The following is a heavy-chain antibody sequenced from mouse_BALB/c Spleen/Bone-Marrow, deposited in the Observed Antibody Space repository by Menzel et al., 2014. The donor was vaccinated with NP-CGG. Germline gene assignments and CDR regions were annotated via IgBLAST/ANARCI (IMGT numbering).Heavy chain of an antibody. J-gene: IGHJ4*01. D-gene: IGHD1-2*01. CDR3: AEITTAAYYVMDY. CDR1: GFNIEDTY. Sequence: VQLQQSGAELVKPGASVKLSCTASGFNIEDTYMHWVKQRPEQGLEWIGRIDPANGNTKYDPKFQGKATIIADTSSNTAYLQLSSLTSEDTAVYYCAEITTAAYYVMDYWGQGTSVTVSS. CDR2: IDPANGNT. V-gene: IGHV14-3*02.